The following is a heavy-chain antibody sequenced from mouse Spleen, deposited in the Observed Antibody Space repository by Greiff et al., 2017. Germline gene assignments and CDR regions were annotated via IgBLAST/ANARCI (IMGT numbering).Heavy chain of an antibody. J-gene: IGHJ1*01. CDR2: ISSGGSYT. Sequence: DVMLVESGGGLVKPGGSLKLSCAASGFTFSSYAMSWVRQSPEKRLEWVAEISSGGSYTYYPDTVTGRFTISRDNAKNTLYLEMSSLRSEDTAMYYCARIYYGYDGNYWYFDVWGAGTTVTVSS. CDR1: GFTFSSYA. V-gene: IGHV5-9-4*01. CDR3: ARIYYGYDGNYWYFDV. D-gene: IGHD2-2*01.